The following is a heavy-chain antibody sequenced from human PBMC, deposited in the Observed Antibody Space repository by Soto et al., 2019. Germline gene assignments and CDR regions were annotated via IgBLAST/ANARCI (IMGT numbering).Heavy chain of an antibody. D-gene: IGHD2-2*01. J-gene: IGHJ5*02. V-gene: IGHV1-18*01. CDR3: ARGRIPSAIFDWFDP. CDR2: ISPYKGNT. Sequence: VKVSCKASGYTVSSIGISWVRQAPGQGLEWMGWISPYKGNTHYAQGLQGRVTMTTDTSTSTAYMELRSLRSDDTGVYYCARGRIPSAIFDWFDPWGQGTLVTVSS. CDR1: GYTVSSIG.